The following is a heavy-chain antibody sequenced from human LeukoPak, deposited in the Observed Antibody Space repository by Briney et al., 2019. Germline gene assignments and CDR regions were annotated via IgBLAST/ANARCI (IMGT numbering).Heavy chain of an antibody. J-gene: IGHJ3*02. CDR3: AKWMVRRDFWSGAFDI. V-gene: IGHV3-74*01. CDR2: ISTDGSSR. Sequence: GGSLRLSCAASGFTFSSYWMHWLRQEPRKGLVWVSRISTDGSSRSYADSVKGRFTISRDNSKNTLFLQMNSLRGEDTAIYYCAKWMVRRDFWSGAFDIWGQGTMVTV. CDR1: GFTFSSYW. D-gene: IGHD3-3*01.